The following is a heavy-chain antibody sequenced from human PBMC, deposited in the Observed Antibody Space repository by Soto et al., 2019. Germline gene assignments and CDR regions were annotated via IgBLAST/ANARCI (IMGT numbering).Heavy chain of an antibody. V-gene: IGHV4-59*11. CDR1: GGSISSHY. D-gene: IGHD3-16*01. CDR2: IYYSGST. Sequence: SETLSLTCTVSGGSISSHYWSWIRQPPGKGLEWIGYIYYSGSTNYNPSLKSRVTISVDTSKNQFSLKLSSVTAADTAVYYCARRWGSAFDIWGQGTMVTVS. J-gene: IGHJ3*02. CDR3: ARRWGSAFDI.